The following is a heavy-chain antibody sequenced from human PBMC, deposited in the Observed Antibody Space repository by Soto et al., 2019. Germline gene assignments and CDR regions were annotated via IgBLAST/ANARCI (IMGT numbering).Heavy chain of an antibody. Sequence: QVQLVQSGPEVKKPGTSVKVSCKTSGYGFSNYVVSWVRQAPGQGLEWVGRVDPDNVHTKYAQKLQGRVTMATDTAKNTAYMELRSLTFDDTAVYYCARGAASGYSYFYSMDVWGKGTTVTVSS. CDR1: GYGFSNYV. D-gene: IGHD6-13*01. CDR2: VDPDNVHT. CDR3: ARGAASGYSYFYSMDV. J-gene: IGHJ6*03. V-gene: IGHV1-18*01.